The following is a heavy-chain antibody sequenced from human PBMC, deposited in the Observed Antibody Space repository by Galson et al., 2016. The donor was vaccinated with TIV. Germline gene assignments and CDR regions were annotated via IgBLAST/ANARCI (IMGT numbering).Heavy chain of an antibody. J-gene: IGHJ3*02. V-gene: IGHV1-69*01. CDR3: ARARGYNFENAFHI. Sequence: RQAPGQGLEWMGGIIPMFKIADYAQKFQGRVTISADEFPSAAYMELSSLRFEDTAVYYCARARGYNFENAFHIWGQGTMVTVSS. CDR2: IIPMFKIA. D-gene: IGHD5-18*01.